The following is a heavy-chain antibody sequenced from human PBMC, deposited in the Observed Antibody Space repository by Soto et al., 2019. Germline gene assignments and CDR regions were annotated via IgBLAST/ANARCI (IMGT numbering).Heavy chain of an antibody. J-gene: IGHJ6*02. CDR2: IIPIFGTA. CDR1: GGTFSSYA. Sequence: ASVKVSCKASGGTFSSYAISWVRQAPGQGLEWMGGIIPIFGTANYAQKFQGRVTITADESTSRAYMELSSLRSEDTAVYYCARLIIAARPAGVYYYYYGMDVWGQGTTVTVSS. D-gene: IGHD6-6*01. CDR3: ARLIIAARPAGVYYYYYGMDV. V-gene: IGHV1-69*13.